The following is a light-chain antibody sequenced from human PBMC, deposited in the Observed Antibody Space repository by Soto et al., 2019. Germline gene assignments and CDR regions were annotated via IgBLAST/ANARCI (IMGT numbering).Light chain of an antibody. J-gene: IGLJ3*02. V-gene: IGLV2-14*01. CDR3: ASHTTSSTWV. CDR2: EVN. CDR1: SSDVGAYNH. Sequence: QSALTQAASASGSPGQSITISRTGTSSDVGAYNHVSWYQQRPGKAPKVVIFEVNNRPSGGSSRFSGSKSGNTASLTISGLQTEDEADYYCASHTTSSTWVFGGGTKLTVL.